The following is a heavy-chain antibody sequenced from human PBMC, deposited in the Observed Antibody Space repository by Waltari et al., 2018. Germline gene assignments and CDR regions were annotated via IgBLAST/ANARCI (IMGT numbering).Heavy chain of an antibody. CDR3: AREWDRDFWSGSYAFDI. V-gene: IGHV4-39*07. D-gene: IGHD3-3*01. Sequence: QLQLQESGPGLVKPSETLSLTCTVSGGSISSSSYYWGWIRQPPGKGLEWIGSIYYSGSTYYNPSLKSRVTISVDTSKNQFSLKLSSVTAADTAVYYCAREWDRDFWSGSYAFDIWGQGTMVTVSS. CDR1: GGSISSSSYY. J-gene: IGHJ3*02. CDR2: IYYSGST.